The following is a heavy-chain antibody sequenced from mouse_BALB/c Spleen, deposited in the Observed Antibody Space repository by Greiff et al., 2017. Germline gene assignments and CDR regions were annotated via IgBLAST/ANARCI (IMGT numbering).Heavy chain of an antibody. V-gene: IGHV5-6*01. CDR1: GFTFSSYG. J-gene: IGHJ4*01. Sequence: EVHLVESGGDLVKPGGSLKLSCAASGFTFSSYGMSWVRQTPDKRLEWVATISSGGSYTYYPDSVKGRFTISRDNAKNTLYLQMSSLKSEDTAMYYCATLYGNYDYAMDYWGQGTSVTVSS. CDR2: ISSGGSYT. D-gene: IGHD2-1*01. CDR3: ATLYGNYDYAMDY.